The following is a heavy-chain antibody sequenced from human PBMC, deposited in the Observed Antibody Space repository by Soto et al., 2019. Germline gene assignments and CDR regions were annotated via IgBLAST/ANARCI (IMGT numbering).Heavy chain of an antibody. V-gene: IGHV1-69*06. CDR1: GGTFSSYA. CDR2: IIPIFGTA. D-gene: IGHD2-2*01. Sequence: SVKVSCKASGGTFSSYAISWVRQAPGQGLEWMGGIIPIFGTANYAQKFQGRVTITADKSTSTAYMELSSLRSEDTAVYYCARDSSGLYCSSTSCYYGMDVWGQGTTVTVSS. CDR3: ARDSSGLYCSSTSCYYGMDV. J-gene: IGHJ6*02.